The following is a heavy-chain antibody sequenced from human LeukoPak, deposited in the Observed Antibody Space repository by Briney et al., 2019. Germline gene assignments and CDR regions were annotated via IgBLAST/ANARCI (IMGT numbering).Heavy chain of an antibody. D-gene: IGHD1-26*01. V-gene: IGHV3-7*01. CDR1: GFTFSAYS. Sequence: GGSLRLSCAASGFTFSAYSMSWVRQAPGKGLEWVANIKQDGSEKYYVGSVKGRFTISRDNAKNSLYLQMNGLRAEDTAVYYCARDPGPRVPPGSYSDYWGQGTLVTVSS. CDR2: IKQDGSEK. CDR3: ARDPGPRVPPGSYSDY. J-gene: IGHJ4*02.